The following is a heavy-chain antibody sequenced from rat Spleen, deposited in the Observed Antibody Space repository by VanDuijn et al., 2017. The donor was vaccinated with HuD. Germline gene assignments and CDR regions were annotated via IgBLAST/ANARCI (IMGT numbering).Heavy chain of an antibody. J-gene: IGHJ3*01. CDR3: TTGANQGFAY. CDR1: GFTFSDYY. V-gene: IGHV5-22*01. D-gene: IGHD3-4*01. CDR2: ISYEGSST. Sequence: EVQLVESGGGLVQPGRSLKLSCAASGFTFSDYYMAWVRQAPKKGLEWVASISYEGSSTYYGDSVKGRFTISRDNAKSTLYLQMDSLRSEDTATYYCTTGANQGFAYWGQGTLVTVSS.